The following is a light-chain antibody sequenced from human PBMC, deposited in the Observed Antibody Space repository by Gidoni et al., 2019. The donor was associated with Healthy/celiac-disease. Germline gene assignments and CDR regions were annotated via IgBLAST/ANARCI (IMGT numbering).Light chain of an antibody. CDR1: QGIRND. CDR2: DAS. V-gene: IGKV1-6*01. Sequence: AIQMTQSPSSLSASVGDRVTITCRVSQGIRNDLGWYQQKPGKAPKLLIYDASSLQSGVPSRFSGSGSGTDFTLTISSLQPEDFATYYCLQDYNYPVTFGQXTKVEIK. J-gene: IGKJ1*01. CDR3: LQDYNYPVT.